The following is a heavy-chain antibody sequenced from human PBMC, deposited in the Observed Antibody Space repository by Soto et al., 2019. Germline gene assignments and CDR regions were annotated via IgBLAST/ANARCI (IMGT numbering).Heavy chain of an antibody. V-gene: IGHV1-24*01. CDR2: FDPEDGET. D-gene: IGHD1-26*01. CDR3: ATRAGGYYGMDV. J-gene: IGHJ6*02. CDR1: GYTFTELS. Sequence: ASVKVSCKASGYTFTELSMHWVRQAPGKGLEWMGGFDPEDGETIYAQKFQGRVTMTEDTSTDTAYMELSSLRSEDTAVYYCATRAGGYYGMDVWGQGTTVTVSS.